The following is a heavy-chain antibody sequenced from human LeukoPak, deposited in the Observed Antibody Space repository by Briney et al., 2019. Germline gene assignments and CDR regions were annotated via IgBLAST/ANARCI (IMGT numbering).Heavy chain of an antibody. D-gene: IGHD6-6*01. Sequence: GGSLRLSCAASGFTFSNYWMTWVRQAPGKGLEWVANIKQDGSVKYYVDSVKGRFTISRDNAKNSLYLQMNSLRAEDTAVYFCARIGYSSSSLDYFGQGTLVTVSS. J-gene: IGHJ4*02. V-gene: IGHV3-7*01. CDR2: IKQDGSVK. CDR1: GFTFSNYW. CDR3: ARIGYSSSSLDY.